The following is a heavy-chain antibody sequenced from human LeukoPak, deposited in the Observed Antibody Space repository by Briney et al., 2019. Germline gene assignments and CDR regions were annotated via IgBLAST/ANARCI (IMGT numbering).Heavy chain of an antibody. D-gene: IGHD6-19*01. V-gene: IGHV1-8*01. CDR3: ARVGSSGSLDY. J-gene: IGHJ4*02. CDR2: MNPNRGNT. CDR1: GCTFTSYD. Sequence: ASVKVSCKACGCTFTSYDINWVRQATGQGLEWLGWMNPNRGNTGYAQKFQGRVTMTRNTSISTAYMELSSLRSEDTAVYYCARVGSSGSLDYWGQGTLVTVSS.